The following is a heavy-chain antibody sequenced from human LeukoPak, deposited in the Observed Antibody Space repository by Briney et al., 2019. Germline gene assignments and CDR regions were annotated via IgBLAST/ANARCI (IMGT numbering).Heavy chain of an antibody. CDR3: ARGYDWVLDY. Sequence: PGGSLRLSCAASGFTFSNYYMNWIRQAPGKGLEWVSYISTSGSTIYYADSVEGRFTISRDDAKNSLYLQMNSLRADDTAVYYCARGYDWVLDYWGQGTLVTVSS. V-gene: IGHV3-11*04. CDR1: GFTFSNYY. D-gene: IGHD3-16*01. CDR2: ISTSGSTI. J-gene: IGHJ4*02.